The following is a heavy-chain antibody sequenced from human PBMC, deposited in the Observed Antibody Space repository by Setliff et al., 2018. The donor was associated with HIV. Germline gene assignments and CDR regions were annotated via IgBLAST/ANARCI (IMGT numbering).Heavy chain of an antibody. CDR3: APRHHKYGFL. CDR1: GYSISSGCY. Sequence: PSETLSLTCAVSGYSISSGCYWGWIRQPPGKGLEWIGSMYHTGSTYYSPSLKSRITISVDTSKNQFSLRLSSVTAADTAVYYCAPRHHKYGFLWGQGTLVTVSS. D-gene: IGHD3-10*01. CDR2: MYHTGST. J-gene: IGHJ4*02. V-gene: IGHV4-38-2*01.